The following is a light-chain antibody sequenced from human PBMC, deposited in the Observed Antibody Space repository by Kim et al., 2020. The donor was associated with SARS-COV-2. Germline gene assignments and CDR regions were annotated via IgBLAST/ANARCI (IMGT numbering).Light chain of an antibody. Sequence: SASVGDRVTSTCRASHSRSSHLNWYQHKPGEAPKLLIYAASRLQSGVPSRFSGSGSGADFTLTSNSLQPDDFAAYFCQQSHSAPYTFGQGTKLEI. CDR3: QQSHSAPYT. J-gene: IGKJ2*01. CDR1: HSRSSH. CDR2: AAS. V-gene: IGKV1-39*01.